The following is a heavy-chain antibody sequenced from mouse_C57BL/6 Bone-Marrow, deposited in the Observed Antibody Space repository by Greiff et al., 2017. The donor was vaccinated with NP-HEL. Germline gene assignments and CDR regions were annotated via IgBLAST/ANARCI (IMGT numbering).Heavy chain of an antibody. CDR3: ARRGGSSPRYYAMDY. CDR1: DSEVFPIAY. CDR2: ILPSIGRT. D-gene: IGHD1-1*01. J-gene: IGHJ4*01. Sequence: VQLQQSGSELRSPGSSVKLSCKDFDSEVFPIAYMSWVRQKPGHGFEWIGGILPSIGRTIYGEKFEDKATLDADTLSNTAYLELNSLTSEDSAIYYCARRGGSSPRYYAMDYWGQGTSVTVSS. V-gene: IGHV15-2*01.